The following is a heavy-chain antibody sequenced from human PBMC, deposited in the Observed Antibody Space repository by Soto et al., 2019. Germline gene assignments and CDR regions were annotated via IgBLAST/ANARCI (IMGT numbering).Heavy chain of an antibody. CDR2: IYYSGST. D-gene: IGHD5-18*01. CDR1: GGSVSSSSYY. Sequence: SETLSLTCTVSGGSVSSSSYYWSWIRQPPGKGLEWIGYIYYSGSTNYNPSLKSRVTISVDTSKNQFSLKLSSVTAAGTAVYYCARVVYSYGSGFPLDYYYYGMDVWGQGTTVTVSS. CDR3: ARVVYSYGSGFPLDYYYYGMDV. V-gene: IGHV4-61*01. J-gene: IGHJ6*02.